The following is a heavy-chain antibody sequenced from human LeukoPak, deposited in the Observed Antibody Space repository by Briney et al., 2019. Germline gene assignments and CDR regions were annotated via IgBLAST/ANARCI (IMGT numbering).Heavy chain of an antibody. V-gene: IGHV3-7*01. J-gene: IGHJ4*02. CDR2: INLDASEI. CDR1: GFTFSTYW. Sequence: PGGSLRLSCAAYGFTFSTYWMNWYRQAPGKGQERVFNINLDASEINDVDSVRGRFTISRDNAKNSLHLQMNSLRAEDTAVYYCATDRDNSDWQKRFDSWGQGTLVTVSS. D-gene: IGHD2-21*02. CDR3: ATDRDNSDWQKRFDS.